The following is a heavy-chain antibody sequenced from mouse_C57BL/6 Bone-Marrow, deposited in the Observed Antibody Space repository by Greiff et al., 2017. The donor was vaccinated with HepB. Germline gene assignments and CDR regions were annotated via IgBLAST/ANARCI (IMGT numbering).Heavy chain of an antibody. CDR1: GYSITSGYY. D-gene: IGHD4-1*01. J-gene: IGHJ3*01. V-gene: IGHV3-6*01. CDR2: ISYDGSN. Sequence: EVKLMESGPGLVKPSQSLSLTCSVTGYSITSGYYWNWIRQFPGNKLEWMGYISYDGSNNYNPSLKNRISITRDTSKNQFFLKLNSVTTEDTATYYCARDEAGTVAYWGQGTLVTVAA. CDR3: ARDEAGTVAY.